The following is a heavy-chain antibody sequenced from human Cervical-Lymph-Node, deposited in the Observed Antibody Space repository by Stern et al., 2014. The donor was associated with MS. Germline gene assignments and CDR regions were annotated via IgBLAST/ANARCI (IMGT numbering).Heavy chain of an antibody. D-gene: IGHD2-2*01. J-gene: IGHJ4*02. CDR2: MGWGGGSI. CDR3: VKSVSSSPTDHFDY. Sequence: EVQLEESGGGLVQPGRSLRLSCATSGFTFDDYAMHWVRQGPGKGLEWVAGMGWGGGSIVYADSVKGRFTISRDNAKNLLFLQMGSLRADDTALYYCVKSVSSSPTDHFDYWGQGTLVTVSS. V-gene: IGHV3-9*01. CDR1: GFTFDDYA.